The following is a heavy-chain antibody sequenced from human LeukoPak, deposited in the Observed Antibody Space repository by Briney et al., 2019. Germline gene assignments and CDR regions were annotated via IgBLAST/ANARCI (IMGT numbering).Heavy chain of an antibody. J-gene: IGHJ3*01. V-gene: IGHV3-30*02. CDR2: IRNDGGYK. D-gene: IGHD4-17*01. CDR1: GLTFSSYG. Sequence: GGSLRLSCAASGLTFSSYGMHWIRQAPGKGLEWVAFIRNDGGYKYYAESVKGRFTVSRDNSKNTLYLQMNSLRAEDTAVYYYVSDYHALDFWGQGTMVTVSS. CDR3: VSDYHALDF.